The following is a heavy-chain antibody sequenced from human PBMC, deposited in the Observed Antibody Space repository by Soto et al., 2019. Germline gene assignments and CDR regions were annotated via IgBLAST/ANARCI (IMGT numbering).Heavy chain of an antibody. CDR3: ARATGRPGIAVAGVFDY. D-gene: IGHD6-19*01. Sequence: QVQLQQWGAGLLKPSETLSLTCAVYGGAFSGYYWSWIRQPPGKGLEWIGEINHSGSTNYNPSLKSRVTISVDTSKDQFSLKLSSVTAADPAVYYCARATGRPGIAVAGVFDYWGQGTLVSVSS. V-gene: IGHV4-34*01. CDR1: GGAFSGYY. CDR2: INHSGST. J-gene: IGHJ4*02.